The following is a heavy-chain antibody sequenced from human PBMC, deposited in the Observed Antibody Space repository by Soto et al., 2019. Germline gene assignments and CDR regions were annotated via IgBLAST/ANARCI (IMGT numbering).Heavy chain of an antibody. D-gene: IGHD3-22*01. CDR2: ISGSGGST. CDR1: GFTFSSYG. Sequence: GGSLRLSCAASGFTFSSYGMSWVRQAPGKGLEWVSGISGSGGSTYYADSVKGRFTTSRDNSKNTLYVQMNSLRAEDTAVYYCANGDYFDRRFDYWGQGALVTVSS. V-gene: IGHV3-23*01. J-gene: IGHJ4*02. CDR3: ANGDYFDRRFDY.